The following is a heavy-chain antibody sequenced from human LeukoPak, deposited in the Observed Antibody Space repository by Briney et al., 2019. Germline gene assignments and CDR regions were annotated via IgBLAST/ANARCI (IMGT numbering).Heavy chain of an antibody. V-gene: IGHV1-2*02. D-gene: IGHD4-23*01. CDR2: INPNRGGT. J-gene: IGHJ3*02. CDR3: ARDNYGGNGDAFDI. CDR1: GYTFTGYY. Sequence: ASVKVSCKASGYTFTGYYMHWVRQAPGQGVEWMGWINPNRGGTNYAQKFHGRVTLTRDTSISTAYMELSRLRSDDTAVYYCARDNYGGNGDAFDIWGQGTMVTVSS.